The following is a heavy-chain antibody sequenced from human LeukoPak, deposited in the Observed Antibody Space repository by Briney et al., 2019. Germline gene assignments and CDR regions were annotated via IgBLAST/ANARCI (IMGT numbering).Heavy chain of an antibody. CDR1: GYTFTNHY. Sequence: ASVKVSCKASGYTFTNHYMHWVRQAPGQGLEWMGWISAYNGNTNYAQKLQGRVTMTTDTSTSTAYMELRSLRSDDTAVYYCARVGNLAAAGTLFDYWGQGTLVTVSS. CDR3: ARVGNLAAAGTLFDY. J-gene: IGHJ4*02. V-gene: IGHV1-18*04. CDR2: ISAYNGNT. D-gene: IGHD6-13*01.